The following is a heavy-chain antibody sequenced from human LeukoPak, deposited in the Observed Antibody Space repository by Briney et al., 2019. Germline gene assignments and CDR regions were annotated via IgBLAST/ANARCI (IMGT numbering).Heavy chain of an antibody. CDR2: IIPIFGTA. CDR1: GGTFSSYA. V-gene: IGHV1-69*13. CDR3: ARSNMGISSGWYLLSWFDP. J-gene: IGHJ5*02. Sequence: GASVKVSCKASGGTFSSYAISWVRQAPGQGLEWMGGIIPIFGTANYAQKFQGRVTITADESTSTAYMELSSLRSEDTAVYYCARSNMGISSGWYLLSWFDPWGQGTLVTVSS. D-gene: IGHD6-19*01.